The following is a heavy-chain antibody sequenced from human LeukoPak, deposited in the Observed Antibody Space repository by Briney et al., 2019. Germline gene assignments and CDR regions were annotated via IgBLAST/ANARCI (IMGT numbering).Heavy chain of an antibody. J-gene: IGHJ4*02. CDR2: ISGDGGST. Sequence: GGSVRLSCAASGFTFDDYAMHWVRQAPGKGLEWVSLISGDGGSTYYADSVKGRFTISRDNSKNSLYLQMNSLRTEDTALYYCAKVGYCGGDCGFDYWGQGTLVTVSS. CDR3: AKVGYCGGDCGFDY. CDR1: GFTFDDYA. D-gene: IGHD2-21*02. V-gene: IGHV3-43*02.